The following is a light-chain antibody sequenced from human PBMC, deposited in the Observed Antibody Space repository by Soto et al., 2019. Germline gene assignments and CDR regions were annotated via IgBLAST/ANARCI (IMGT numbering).Light chain of an antibody. CDR2: AAS. CDR3: QQSYSTPIT. V-gene: IGKV1-39*01. CDR1: QSISTY. J-gene: IGKJ5*01. Sequence: DIQMTQSPSSLSASVGDRVTITCRASQSISTYLNLYQQKPGKAPKLLIYAASSLQSGVPSRFSGSGSGTDFTLTISSLQPEDFATYYCQQSYSTPITFGHGTRLEIK.